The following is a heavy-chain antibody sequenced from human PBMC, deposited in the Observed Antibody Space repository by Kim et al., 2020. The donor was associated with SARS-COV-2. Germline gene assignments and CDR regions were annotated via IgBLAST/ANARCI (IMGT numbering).Heavy chain of an antibody. V-gene: IGHV4-38-2*02. Sequence: SETLSLTCTVSGYSISSGYYWGWIRQPPGKGLEWIGSIYHSGSTYYNPSLKSRVTISVDTSKNQFSLKLSSVTAADTAVYYCARDSELLWFGELPISGWFDPWGQGTLVTVSS. D-gene: IGHD3-10*01. J-gene: IGHJ5*02. CDR2: IYHSGST. CDR3: ARDSELLWFGELPISGWFDP. CDR1: GYSISSGYY.